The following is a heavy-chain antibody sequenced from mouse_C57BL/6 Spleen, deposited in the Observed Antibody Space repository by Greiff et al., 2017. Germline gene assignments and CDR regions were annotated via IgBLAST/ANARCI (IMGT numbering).Heavy chain of an antibody. J-gene: IGHJ4*01. CDR3: ARDDSSGPYYAMDY. CDR1: GYSITSGYY. Sequence: EVKLVESGPGLVKPSQSLSLTCSVTGYSITSGYYWNWIRQFPGNKLEWMGYISYDGSNNYNPSLKNRISITRDTSKNQFFLKLNSVTTEDTATYYCARDDSSGPYYAMDYWGQGTSVTVSS. V-gene: IGHV3-6*01. CDR2: ISYDGSN. D-gene: IGHD3-2*02.